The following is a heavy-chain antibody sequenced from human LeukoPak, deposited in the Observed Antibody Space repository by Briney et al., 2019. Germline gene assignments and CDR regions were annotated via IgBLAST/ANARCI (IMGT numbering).Heavy chain of an antibody. CDR3: ARDMGTYDSRPVDY. CDR2: INTNTGNA. Sequence: ASVNVSCKASGYTFTNYAMNWVRQAPGQGLEWMGWINTNTGNATYAQGFTGRFVFSLDTSVSTAYLQISSLKAEDTAVYYCARDMGTYDSRPVDYWGQGTLVTVSS. CDR1: GYTFTNYA. J-gene: IGHJ4*02. V-gene: IGHV7-4-1*02. D-gene: IGHD3-22*01.